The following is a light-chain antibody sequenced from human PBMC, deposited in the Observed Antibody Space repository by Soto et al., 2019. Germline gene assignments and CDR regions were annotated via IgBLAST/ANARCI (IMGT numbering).Light chain of an antibody. V-gene: IGLV1-44*01. Sequence: QSVLTQPPSASGTPGQRVTISCSGGRSDIGSNTVDWYQQLPGTAPKLLIYSNNQRLSGVPDRFSGSKSGTSASLAISRLQSEDEADYYCAAWDDSLNVDVFGTGTKLTVL. J-gene: IGLJ1*01. CDR2: SNN. CDR1: RSDIGSNT. CDR3: AAWDDSLNVDV.